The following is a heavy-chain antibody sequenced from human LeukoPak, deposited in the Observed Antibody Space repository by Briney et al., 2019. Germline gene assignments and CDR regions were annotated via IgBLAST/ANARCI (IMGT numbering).Heavy chain of an antibody. CDR2: ISAYNGNT. CDR3: ARVAVSDYFDY. J-gene: IGHJ4*02. Sequence: ASVTVSCKASGYTFTSYGISWVRQAPGQGLEWMGWISAYNGNTNYAQKLQGRVTMTTDTSTSTAYMELRSLRSDDTAAYYCARVAVSDYFDYWGQGTLVTVSS. D-gene: IGHD6-19*01. V-gene: IGHV1-18*01. CDR1: GYTFTSYG.